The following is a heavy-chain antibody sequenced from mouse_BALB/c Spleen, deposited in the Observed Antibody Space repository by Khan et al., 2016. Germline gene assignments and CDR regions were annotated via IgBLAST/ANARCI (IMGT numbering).Heavy chain of an antibody. CDR3: GRTEYYGSLAY. CDR1: VFDFSRYW. D-gene: IGHD1-1*01. J-gene: IGHJ3*01. Sequence: EVKLLESGGGLVQPGGSLKLSCAASVFDFSRYWMSWVRQAPGKGLEWIGEINPDSSTTNYTLTLKGKFIISTDNATNTLYLQLSKVTSEDTALYYCGRTEYYGSLAYWGQGTMVTVSA. V-gene: IGHV4-1*02. CDR2: INPDSSTT.